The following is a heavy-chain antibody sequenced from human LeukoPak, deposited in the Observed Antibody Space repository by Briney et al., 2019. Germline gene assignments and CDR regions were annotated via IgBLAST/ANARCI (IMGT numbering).Heavy chain of an antibody. Sequence: PGGSLRLSCAASGFTFSDYYMSWIRQAPGKGLEWVSYISSSGSTIYYADSVKGRFTISRDNAKNSLYLQMNSLRAEDTAVYYCARDYRYCSGGSCYHTTYYFDYWGQGTLVTVSS. CDR1: GFTFSDYY. J-gene: IGHJ4*02. D-gene: IGHD2-15*01. CDR2: ISSSGSTI. CDR3: ARDYRYCSGGSCYHTTYYFDY. V-gene: IGHV3-11*01.